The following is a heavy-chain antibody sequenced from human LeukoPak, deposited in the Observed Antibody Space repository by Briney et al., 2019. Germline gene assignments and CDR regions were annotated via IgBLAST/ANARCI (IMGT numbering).Heavy chain of an antibody. CDR3: ARVEYYYGSGSARVQYMDV. CDR2: IYYSGST. V-gene: IGHV4-39*01. Sequence: KGSETLSLTCTVSGGSISSSSYYWGWIRQPPGKGLEWIGSIYYSGSTYYNPSLKSRVTMSVDTSKNQFSLKLSSVTAADTAVYYCARVEYYYGSGSARVQYMDVWGKGTPVSVSS. D-gene: IGHD3-10*01. J-gene: IGHJ6*03. CDR1: GGSISSSSYY.